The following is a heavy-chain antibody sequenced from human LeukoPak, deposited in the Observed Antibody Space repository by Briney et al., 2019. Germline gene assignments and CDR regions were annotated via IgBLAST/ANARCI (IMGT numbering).Heavy chain of an antibody. CDR3: AKDLLGIAVAGPLDY. CDR2: IGGSGGRT. D-gene: IGHD6-19*01. J-gene: IGHJ4*02. CDR1: GFTFRSYA. Sequence: PGGSLRLSCAASGFTFRSYAMNWVRQAPGKGLEWVSGIGGSGGRTYYADSVKGRFTISRDNSKNAVYLQMNSLRAEDTAVYYCAKDLLGIAVAGPLDYWGQGTLVTVSS. V-gene: IGHV3-23*01.